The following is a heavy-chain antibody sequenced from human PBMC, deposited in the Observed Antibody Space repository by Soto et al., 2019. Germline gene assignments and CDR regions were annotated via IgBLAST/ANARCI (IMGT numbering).Heavy chain of an antibody. J-gene: IGHJ4*02. CDR3: ARRQYYGSGSFDY. CDR2: IYYSGST. V-gene: IGHV4-39*01. D-gene: IGHD3-10*01. Sequence: LETLSLTCTVSGGSISSSSYYWGWIRQPPGKGLEWIGSIYYSGSTYYNPSLKSRVTISVDTSKNQFSLKLSSVTAADTAVYYCARRQYYGSGSFDYWGQGTLVTVSS. CDR1: GGSISSSSYY.